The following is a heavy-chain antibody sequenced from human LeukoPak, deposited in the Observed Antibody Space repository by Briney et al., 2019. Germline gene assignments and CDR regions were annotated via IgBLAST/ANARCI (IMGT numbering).Heavy chain of an antibody. V-gene: IGHV3-23*01. J-gene: IGHJ3*02. CDR3: AKAKVQYYDLFDI. CDR2: ISGSGGST. CDR1: GFTFSSYA. Sequence: PGGSLRLSCAASGFTFSSYAMSWVRQAPGKGLEWVSAISGSGGSTYYADSVKGRFTISRDNSKNTLYLQMNSLKAEDTAVYYCAKAKVQYYDLFDIWGQGTMVTVSS. D-gene: IGHD3-22*01.